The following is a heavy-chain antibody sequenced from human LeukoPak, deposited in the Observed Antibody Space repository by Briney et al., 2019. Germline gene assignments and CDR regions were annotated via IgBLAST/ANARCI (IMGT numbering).Heavy chain of an antibody. J-gene: IGHJ6*03. CDR1: RYTFTSYA. D-gene: IGHD6-13*01. CDR3: ARVGSSSWYPWSGYYYYMDV. V-gene: IGHV7-4-1*02. Sequence: VASVKVSCKASRYTFTSYAMNWVRQAPGQGLEWMGWINTNTGNPTYAQGFTGRFVFSLDTSVSTAYLQISSLKAEDTAVYYCARVGSSSWYPWSGYYYYMDVWGKGTTVTVSS. CDR2: INTNTGNP.